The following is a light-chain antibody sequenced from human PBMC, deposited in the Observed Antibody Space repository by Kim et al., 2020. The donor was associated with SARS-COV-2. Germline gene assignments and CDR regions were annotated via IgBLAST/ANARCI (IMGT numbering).Light chain of an antibody. CDR2: DVN. J-gene: IGLJ3*02. CDR3: SSYTSSSTLV. Sequence: QSALTQPASVSGSPGQSITISCTGTSSDVGGYDYVSWYQQHPGKAPKLIIYDVNKRPSGVSNRFSGSKSGNTASLTISGLQAEDEADYYCSSYTSSSTLVFGGGTQLTVL. CDR1: SSDVGGYDY. V-gene: IGLV2-14*03.